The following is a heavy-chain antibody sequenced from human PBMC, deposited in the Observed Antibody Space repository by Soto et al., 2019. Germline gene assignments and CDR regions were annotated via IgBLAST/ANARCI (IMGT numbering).Heavy chain of an antibody. J-gene: IGHJ5*02. CDR2: IYYSGST. D-gene: IGHD3-10*01. CDR3: ARGGITMVRGVIIKNWFDP. Sequence: QVQLQESGPGLVKPSQTLSLTCTVSGGSISSGGYYWSWIRQHPGKGLEWIGYIYYSGSTYYNPSLKSRVTLSVDTSKNQFSLKLSSVTAADTAVYYCARGGITMVRGVIIKNWFDPWGQGTLVTVSS. CDR1: GGSISSGGYY. V-gene: IGHV4-31*03.